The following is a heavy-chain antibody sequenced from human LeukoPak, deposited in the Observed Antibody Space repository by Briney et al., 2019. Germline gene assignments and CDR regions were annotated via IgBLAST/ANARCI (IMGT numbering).Heavy chain of an antibody. V-gene: IGHV4-38-2*01. CDR2: IYHSEST. D-gene: IGHD6-19*01. CDR3: ARWDVAVAGNGFDY. J-gene: IGHJ4*02. CDR1: GYSISRGYS. Sequence: SETLSLTCAVSGYSISRGYSWGWIRQPPGKGLEWIGNIYHSESTHYNPSLKSRVTISVDTSKNQFSLKLSSVTAADTAVYYCARWDVAVAGNGFDYWGQGTLVTVSS.